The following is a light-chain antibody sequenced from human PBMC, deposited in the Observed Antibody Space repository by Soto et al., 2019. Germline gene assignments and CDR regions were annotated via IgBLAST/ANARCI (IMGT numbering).Light chain of an antibody. V-gene: IGKV1-5*01. J-gene: IGKJ2*02. CDR2: DVF. Sequence: DIQMTQSPSTLSASVGDRVTITCRASQSISVWLAWYQQKPGKAPRLLIYDVFTLESGVPSRFSGSGSGTEFTLTISSLQPDDFATYYCQQYQSHPSSTFGQGTKLEIK. CDR3: QQYQSHPSST. CDR1: QSISVW.